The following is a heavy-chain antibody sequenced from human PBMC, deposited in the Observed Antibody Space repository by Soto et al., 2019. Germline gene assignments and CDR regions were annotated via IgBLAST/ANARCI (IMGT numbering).Heavy chain of an antibody. CDR3: ARDHKYYDFWSGYPDAFDI. D-gene: IGHD3-3*01. Sequence: PSETLSLTCTVSGGSISSGGYYWSWIRQPPGKGLEWIGYIYYSGSTNYNPSLKSRVTISVDTSKNQFSLKLSSVTAADTAVYYCARDHKYYDFWSGYPDAFDIWGQGTMVTVSS. CDR2: IYYSGST. V-gene: IGHV4-61*08. J-gene: IGHJ3*02. CDR1: GGSISSGGYY.